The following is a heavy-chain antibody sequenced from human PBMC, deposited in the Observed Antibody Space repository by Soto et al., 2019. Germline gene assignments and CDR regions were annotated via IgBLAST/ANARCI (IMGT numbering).Heavy chain of an antibody. CDR3: ARDRGVYRGWFDP. V-gene: IGHV3-23*01. CDR2: ISGSGGNT. Sequence: EVQLLESGGGLVQPGGSLRLSCAPSGFTFSSYGMSWVRQAPGKGLEWLSTISGSGGNTYYADSVKGRFTISRDNSKNTLYLQMNSLRADDTSIYYCARDRGVYRGWFDPCGQGTLVTVSS. J-gene: IGHJ5*02. CDR1: GFTFSSYG. D-gene: IGHD1-26*01.